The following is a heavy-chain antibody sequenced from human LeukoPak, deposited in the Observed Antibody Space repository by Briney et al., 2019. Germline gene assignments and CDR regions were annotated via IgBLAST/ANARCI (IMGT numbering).Heavy chain of an antibody. CDR1: GGSISGYY. D-gene: IGHD3-10*01. V-gene: IGHV4-4*07. CDR3: ARDTGYIGPGGFDQ. Sequence: SETLSLTCTVSGGSISGYYWSWIRQPAGKGLECIGRIYSSGTANYNPSLKSRVTMSVDTSKNQVSLKLTSVTAADTAVYYCARDTGYIGPGGFDQWGQGTLVTVSS. CDR2: IYSSGTA. J-gene: IGHJ4*02.